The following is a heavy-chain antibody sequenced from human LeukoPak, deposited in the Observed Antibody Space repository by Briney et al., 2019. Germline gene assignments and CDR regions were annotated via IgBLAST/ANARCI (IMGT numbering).Heavy chain of an antibody. CDR1: GYTFTSYY. J-gene: IGHJ4*02. CDR3: ARGFYRVVVPAAIGY. D-gene: IGHD2-2*01. Sequence: ASVKVSCKASGYTFTSYYMHWVRQAPGQGPEWMGIINPSGGSTSYAQKFQGRVTMTRDTSTSTVYMELSSLRSEDTAVYYCARGFYRVVVPAAIGYWGQGTLVTVSS. V-gene: IGHV1-46*01. CDR2: INPSGGST.